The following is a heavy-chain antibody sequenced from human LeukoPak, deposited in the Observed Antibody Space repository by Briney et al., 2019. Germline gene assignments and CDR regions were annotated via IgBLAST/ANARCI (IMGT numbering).Heavy chain of an antibody. CDR2: ISSSGSTI. J-gene: IGHJ5*02. D-gene: IGHD6-19*01. CDR1: GFTFSDYY. V-gene: IGHV3-11*04. CDR3: ARDLAVAGHNWFDP. Sequence: GGSLRLSCAAPGFTFSDYYMSWIRQAPGKGLEWVSYISSSGSTIYYADSVKGRFTISRDNAKNSLYLQMNSLRVEDTAVYYCARDLAVAGHNWFDPWGQGTLVIVSS.